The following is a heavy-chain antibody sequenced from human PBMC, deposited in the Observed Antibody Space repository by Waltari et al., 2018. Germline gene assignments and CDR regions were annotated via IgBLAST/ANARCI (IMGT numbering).Heavy chain of an antibody. CDR2: ISGSGGST. Sequence: EVQLVESGGGLVQPGGSLRLSCAASGFTFSSYAMSWVRQAPGKGLEWVSAISGSGGSTYYADSVKGRFTISRDNSKNTLYLQMNSLRAEDTAVYYCAKARDSGYDYKSYYFDYWGQGTLVTVSS. V-gene: IGHV3-23*04. CDR1: GFTFSSYA. J-gene: IGHJ4*02. D-gene: IGHD5-12*01. CDR3: AKARDSGYDYKSYYFDY.